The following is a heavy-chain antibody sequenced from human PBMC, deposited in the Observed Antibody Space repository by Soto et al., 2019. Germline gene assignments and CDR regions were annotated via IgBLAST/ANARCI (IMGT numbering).Heavy chain of an antibody. J-gene: IGHJ5*02. V-gene: IGHV3-33*01. CDR2: IWYDGSNK. D-gene: IGHD3-22*01. Sequence: GGSLRLSCAASGFTFSSYGMHWVRQAPGKGLEWVAVIWYDGSNKYYADSVKGRFTISRDNSKNTPYLQMNSLRAEDTAVYYCARDKDSSGSPLGPSWFDPWGQGTLVTVSS. CDR3: ARDKDSSGSPLGPSWFDP. CDR1: GFTFSSYG.